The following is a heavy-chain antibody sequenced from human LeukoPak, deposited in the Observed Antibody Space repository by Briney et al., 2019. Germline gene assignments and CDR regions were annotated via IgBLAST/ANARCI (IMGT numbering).Heavy chain of an antibody. Sequence: GGSLRLSCAASGFIFSNYAMSWVRQAPGKGLEWVSATSGSGVSTYYADSVKGRFTISRDNSKNTLYLQMNSLRAEDTAVYYCGEQLVPKIRGQGTLVTVSS. V-gene: IGHV3-23*01. CDR1: GFIFSNYA. D-gene: IGHD6-13*01. J-gene: IGHJ4*02. CDR2: TSGSGVST. CDR3: GEQLVPKI.